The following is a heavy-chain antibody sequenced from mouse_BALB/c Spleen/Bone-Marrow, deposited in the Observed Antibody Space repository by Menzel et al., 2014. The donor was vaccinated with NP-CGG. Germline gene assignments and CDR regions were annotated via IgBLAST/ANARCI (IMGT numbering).Heavy chain of an antibody. J-gene: IGHJ4*01. CDR3: ARWLLRYYAMDD. CDR2: IDPSDSYT. D-gene: IGHD2-3*01. CDR1: GYTFXSYW. V-gene: IGHV1-69*02. Sequence: LVESGAELVKPGASVKLSCKASGYTFXSYWMHWVKQRPGQGLEWIGEIDPSDSYTNYNQKFKGKATLTVDKSSSTAYMQLSSLTSEDSAVYFCARWLLRYYAMDDWGQGTSVTVSS.